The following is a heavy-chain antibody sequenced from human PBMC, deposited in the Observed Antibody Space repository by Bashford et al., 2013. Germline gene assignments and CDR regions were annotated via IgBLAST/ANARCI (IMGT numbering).Heavy chain of an antibody. CDR3: ATLLSRAWLGGDYDPVYFDY. V-gene: IGHV4-30-2*01. CDR2: ISYSGST. D-gene: IGHD4-17*01. Sequence: SETLSLTCAVSGTSVTNGGYVLELGPAATRRGLEWIGYISYSGSTYYNPSLESRVTISADRSKNQFSLNLRSVTAADTAVYYCATLLSRAWLGGDYDPVYFDYWGQGALVTVSS. CDR1: GTSVTNGGYV. J-gene: IGHJ4*02.